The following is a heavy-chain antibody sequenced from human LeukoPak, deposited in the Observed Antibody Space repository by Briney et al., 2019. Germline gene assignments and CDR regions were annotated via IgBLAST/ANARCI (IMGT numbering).Heavy chain of an antibody. CDR1: GLTFRNYW. CDR2: INNYGNIT. D-gene: IGHD3-10*01. CDR3: ASLTSQYDY. J-gene: IGHJ4*02. V-gene: IGHV3-74*03. Sequence: GGSLGLSCAASGLTFRNYWMQCVREAPGRGWVGGSRINNYGNITTYADSVKGRFTISRDNDKNTLYLQMNSLRAEDTAVYYCASLTSQYDYWGLGTLVTVSS.